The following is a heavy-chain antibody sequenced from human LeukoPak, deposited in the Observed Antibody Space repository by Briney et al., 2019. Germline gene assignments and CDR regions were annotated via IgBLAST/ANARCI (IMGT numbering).Heavy chain of an antibody. D-gene: IGHD3-22*01. CDR2: IYSGGST. J-gene: IGHJ4*02. V-gene: IGHV3-53*01. CDR3: ARDHYPTYYYDSSGYYFQN. Sequence: GGSLRLSCAASGFTVSSNYMSWVRQAPGKGLEWVSVIYSGGSTYYADSVKGRFTISRDNSKNTLYLQMNSLRAEDTAVYYCARDHYPTYYYDSSGYYFQNWGQGTLVTVSS. CDR1: GFTVSSNY.